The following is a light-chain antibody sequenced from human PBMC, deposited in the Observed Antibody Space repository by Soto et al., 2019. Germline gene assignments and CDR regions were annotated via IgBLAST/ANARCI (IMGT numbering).Light chain of an antibody. CDR3: QQYYNWPIT. J-gene: IGKJ5*01. CDR2: DTS. V-gene: IGKV3-15*01. CDR1: QSVRSN. Sequence: DIVITQSPVTLSVSPADRATLSCRASQSVRSNLAWYQQKPGQAPRLLMYDTSTRATGIPARSSGSGSGTEFTLTISSLQSEDFAVYYCQQYYNWPITFGQGTRLEIK.